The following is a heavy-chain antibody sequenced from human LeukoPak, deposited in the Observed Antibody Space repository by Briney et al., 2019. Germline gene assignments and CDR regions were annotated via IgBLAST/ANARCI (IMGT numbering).Heavy chain of an antibody. CDR2: IYSGGST. CDR1: GFTVSSNY. J-gene: IGHJ3*02. Sequence: TGGSLRLSCAASGFTVSSNYMSWVRQAPGKGLEWVSVIYSGGSTYYADSVKGRFTISRGNSKNTLYLQMNSLRAEDAAVYYRARVKTAMVDDAFDIWGQGTMVTVSS. D-gene: IGHD5-18*01. CDR3: ARVKTAMVDDAFDI. V-gene: IGHV3-53*01.